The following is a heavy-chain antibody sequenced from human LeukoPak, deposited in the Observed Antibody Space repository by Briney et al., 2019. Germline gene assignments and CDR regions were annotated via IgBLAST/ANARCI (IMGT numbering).Heavy chain of an antibody. V-gene: IGHV4-4*07. D-gene: IGHD1-26*01. CDR3: ARDGRVGATFFDY. Sequence: SETLSLTCTVSGGSISSYYWSWLRQPAGKGLDWIGRIYTSGSTNYNPSLKSRVTISVDKSKNQFSLKLSSVTAADTAVYYCARDGRVGATFFDYWGQGTLVTVSS. CDR1: GGSISSYY. J-gene: IGHJ4*02. CDR2: IYTSGST.